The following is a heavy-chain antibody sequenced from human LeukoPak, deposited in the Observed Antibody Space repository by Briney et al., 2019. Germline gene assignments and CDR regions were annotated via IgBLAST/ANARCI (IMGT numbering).Heavy chain of an antibody. D-gene: IGHD3-22*01. Sequence: ASVKVSCKASGYTFSSYGLSWVRQAPGQGLEWMGWISGFRGNTNYAQKFRGRVTMTTDTSTTTAYMELRSLNSDDTAVYYRARDFFSYDGTENNYEDTFDIWGQGTMVTVSS. CDR2: ISGFRGNT. V-gene: IGHV1-18*01. CDR1: GYTFSSYG. J-gene: IGHJ3*02. CDR3: ARDFFSYDGTENNYEDTFDI.